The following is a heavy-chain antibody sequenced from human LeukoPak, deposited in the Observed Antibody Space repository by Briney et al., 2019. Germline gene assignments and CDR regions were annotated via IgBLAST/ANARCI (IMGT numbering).Heavy chain of an antibody. D-gene: IGHD4-17*01. CDR1: GFTFSSCN. Sequence: PGGSLKLSCVASGFTFSSCNMHWVRQAPGKGLEGVALIWYDGSNKYYTDSVKGRFTISRENSKHTLYLQMNSLRAEDTALYYCAKDSNDYGDYNYFDYWGQGTLVTVSS. CDR2: IWYDGSNK. V-gene: IGHV3-33*06. J-gene: IGHJ4*02. CDR3: AKDSNDYGDYNYFDY.